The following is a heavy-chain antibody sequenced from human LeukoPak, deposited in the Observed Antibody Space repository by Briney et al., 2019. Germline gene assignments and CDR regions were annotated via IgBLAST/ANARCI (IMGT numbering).Heavy chain of an antibody. Sequence: PSETLSLTCTVSGGSISSSSYYWGWIRQPPGKGLEWIGSIYYSGSTYYNPSLKSRVTISVDTSKNQFSLKLSSVTAADTAVCYCARHGRIAANWFDPWGQGTLVTVSS. CDR1: GGSISSSSYY. D-gene: IGHD6-6*01. CDR2: IYYSGST. J-gene: IGHJ5*02. V-gene: IGHV4-39*01. CDR3: ARHGRIAANWFDP.